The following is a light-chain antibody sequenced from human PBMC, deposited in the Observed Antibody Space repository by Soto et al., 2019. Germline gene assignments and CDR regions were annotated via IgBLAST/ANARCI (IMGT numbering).Light chain of an antibody. Sequence: QSVLTQPPSASGTPGQTVTISCSGSGSNVGRNAVSWYQQVPGMAPKLLVFATNKRPSGVPDRFSGSASGASASLAISGLQSEDEADYYCAAWDDTLNGPLFGGGTKLTVL. V-gene: IGLV1-44*01. CDR3: AAWDDTLNGPL. CDR2: ATN. J-gene: IGLJ2*01. CDR1: GSNVGRNA.